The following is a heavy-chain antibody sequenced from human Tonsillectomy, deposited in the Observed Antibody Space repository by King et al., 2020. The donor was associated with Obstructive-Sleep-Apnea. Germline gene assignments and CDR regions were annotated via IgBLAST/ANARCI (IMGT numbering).Heavy chain of an antibody. D-gene: IGHD3-22*01. J-gene: IGHJ4*02. Sequence: VQLVESGGGLVQPGGSLRLSCAASGFTFSSYAMRWVRQAPGKGLEWVSAISGSGGSTYYADSGKGRFPISRDNSKNTLYLQMNSPRAEDTAVYYCATPDSYYYDSSGFNWKGDYWGQGTLVTVSS. CDR1: GFTFSSYA. V-gene: IGHV3-23*04. CDR3: ATPDSYYYDSSGFNWKGDY. CDR2: ISGSGGST.